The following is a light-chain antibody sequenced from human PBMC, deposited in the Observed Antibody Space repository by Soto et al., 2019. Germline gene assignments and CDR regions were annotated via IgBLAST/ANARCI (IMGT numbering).Light chain of an antibody. J-gene: IGKJ1*01. CDR2: ATS. CDR1: QSVSSSY. V-gene: IGKV3-20*01. Sequence: EIVLTQSPVTLSLSPGERVTLSCRASQSVSSSYLAWYQQKPGQAPRLLIYATSSRATGIPDRFSGSGSGTDFTLTISRLEPEDFAIYYCQEYGSSRTFGQGTKVDI. CDR3: QEYGSSRT.